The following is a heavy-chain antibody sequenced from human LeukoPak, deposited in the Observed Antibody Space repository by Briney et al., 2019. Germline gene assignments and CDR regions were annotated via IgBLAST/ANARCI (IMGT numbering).Heavy chain of an antibody. D-gene: IGHD3-10*01. Sequence: PGGSLRLSCVASGFSFSTYWMTWVRQAPGKGLEWVALINEDGSEKYYVDSVKGRFTISRDNAKNSLYLQMSSLRADATAVYYCARDRGSYWGQGTLVTVYS. CDR1: GFSFSTYW. J-gene: IGHJ4*02. CDR2: INEDGSEK. V-gene: IGHV3-7*01. CDR3: ARDRGSY.